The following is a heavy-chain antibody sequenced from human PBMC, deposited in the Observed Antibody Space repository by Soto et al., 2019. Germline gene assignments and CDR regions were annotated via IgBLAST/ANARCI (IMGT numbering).Heavy chain of an antibody. J-gene: IGHJ4*02. Sequence: EVQLLESGGGLVQPGGSLRLSCAASGFTFSSYAMSWVRHAPGKWLEWVSAIIGSGGSTYYADSVQGRFTISRDNSKNTLYLQMNSLRAEDTAVYYCAKGASEVVVPAAAYFDSWGQGTLVTVSS. V-gene: IGHV3-23*01. CDR2: IIGSGGST. D-gene: IGHD2-2*01. CDR3: AKGASEVVVPAAAYFDS. CDR1: GFTFSSYA.